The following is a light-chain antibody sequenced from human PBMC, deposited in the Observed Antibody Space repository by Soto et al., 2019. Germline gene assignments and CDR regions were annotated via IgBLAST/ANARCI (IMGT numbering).Light chain of an antibody. Sequence: EIVLKQSPGTLSLSTGERATLSCRASQSVSNNYLAWYQQKPGQAPRLLIYDASNRATGIPARFSGSGSGTDFTLTISSLEPEDVAVFYCQQRSIWPWTFGQGTKVDIK. CDR3: QQRSIWPWT. CDR2: DAS. J-gene: IGKJ1*01. V-gene: IGKV3-11*01. CDR1: QSVSNNY.